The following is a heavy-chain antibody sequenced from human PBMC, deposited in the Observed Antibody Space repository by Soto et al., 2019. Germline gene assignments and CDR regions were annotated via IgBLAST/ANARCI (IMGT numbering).Heavy chain of an antibody. D-gene: IGHD6-19*01. CDR1: GFTFSSYG. V-gene: IGHV3-30*18. CDR2: ISYDGSNK. CDR3: AKADFILYSSGWVDAFDI. J-gene: IGHJ3*02. Sequence: PGGSLRLSCAASGFTFSSYGMHWVRQAPGKGLEWVAVISYDGSNKYYADSVKGRFTISRDNSKNTLYLQMNSLRAEDTAVYYCAKADFILYSSGWVDAFDIWGQGTMVTVSS.